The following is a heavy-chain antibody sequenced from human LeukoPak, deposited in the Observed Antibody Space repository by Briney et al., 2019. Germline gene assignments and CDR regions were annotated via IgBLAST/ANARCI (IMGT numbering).Heavy chain of an antibody. Sequence: ASVTVSCTASGGTFSSYAISWVRQAPGQGLEWMGGIIPIFGTANYAQTFQGRVTITTDESTSTAYMELSSLRSEDTAVYYCARCLWVRGVIEGPMAGYYYYYMDVWGKGTTVTVSS. V-gene: IGHV1-69*05. J-gene: IGHJ6*03. CDR3: ARCLWVRGVIEGPMAGYYYYYMDV. D-gene: IGHD3-10*01. CDR1: GGTFSSYA. CDR2: IIPIFGTA.